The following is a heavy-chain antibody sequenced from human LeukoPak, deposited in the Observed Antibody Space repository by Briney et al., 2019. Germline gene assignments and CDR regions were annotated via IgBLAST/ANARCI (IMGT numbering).Heavy chain of an antibody. CDR3: ARGVLTEDYYYYGMDV. D-gene: IGHD7-27*01. Sequence: NPSETLSLTCTVSGGSISSYYWSWIRQPAGKGLEWIGRIYTSGSTNYNPSLKSRVTMSVDTSKNQFSLKLSSVTAADTAVYYCARGVLTEDYYYYGMDVWDQGTTVTVSS. V-gene: IGHV4-4*07. J-gene: IGHJ6*02. CDR1: GGSISSYY. CDR2: IYTSGST.